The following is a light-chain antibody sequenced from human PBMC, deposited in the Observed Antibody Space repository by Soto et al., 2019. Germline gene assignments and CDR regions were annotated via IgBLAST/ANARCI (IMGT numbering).Light chain of an antibody. V-gene: IGKV1-39*01. CDR2: TAS. Sequence: DIQMTQSPSSLSASVGDRVTITCRASQSISTYVNWYQQKPGKAPNLLIYTASSLQSGVPSRFSGSGSGTDFTLTISSLQPEDFATYYCQHYNSYSEAFGQGTKVDIK. J-gene: IGKJ1*01. CDR1: QSISTY. CDR3: QHYNSYSEA.